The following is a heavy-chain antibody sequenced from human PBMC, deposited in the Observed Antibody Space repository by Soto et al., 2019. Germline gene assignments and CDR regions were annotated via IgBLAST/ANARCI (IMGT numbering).Heavy chain of an antibody. CDR3: AREYYDPFAGRYFDP. J-gene: IGHJ5*02. CDR1: GYSFTEFG. Sequence: QIHLVQSGADVKKPVASVTISCKTSGYSFTEFGLHWVRQAPGHRFEWLGWVKTGNGYTRYPQNLQGRITITSDTAATTAYMPLNSLRSEDTAVYYCAREYYDPFAGRYFDPWGQGTVITVSS. V-gene: IGHV1-3*04. CDR2: VKTGNGYT. D-gene: IGHD3-3*01.